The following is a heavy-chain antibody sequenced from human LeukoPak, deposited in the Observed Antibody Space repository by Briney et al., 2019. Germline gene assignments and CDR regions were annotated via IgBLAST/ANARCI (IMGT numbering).Heavy chain of an antibody. Sequence: GGSLRLSCAASGFTFSSYAMSWVREAPGKGLEWVSAISGRGASTYYADSVKGRFTISRDNSKNTLYLQMTSLSAADTAIYYGAKDSNSNYWGQGTQVTASS. D-gene: IGHD4-11*01. V-gene: IGHV3-23*01. J-gene: IGHJ4*02. CDR1: GFTFSSYA. CDR3: AKDSNSNY. CDR2: ISGRGAST.